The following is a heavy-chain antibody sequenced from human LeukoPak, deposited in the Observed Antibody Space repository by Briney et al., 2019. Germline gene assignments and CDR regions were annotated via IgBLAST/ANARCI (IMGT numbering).Heavy chain of an antibody. CDR2: IYSGGST. V-gene: IGHV3-53*01. J-gene: IGHJ3*02. D-gene: IGHD3/OR15-3a*01. CDR3: ARDPPHTWGLGI. CDR1: Y. Sequence: YMXXXRXAPXXXLEWVSVIYSGGSTYYADSVKGRFTISRDNSKNTLYLQMNSLRAEDTAVYYCARDPPHTWGLGIWGQGTMVTVSS.